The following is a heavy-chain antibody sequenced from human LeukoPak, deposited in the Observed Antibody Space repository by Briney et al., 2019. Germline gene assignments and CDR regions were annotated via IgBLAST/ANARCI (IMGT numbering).Heavy chain of an antibody. V-gene: IGHV1-69*05. CDR1: GGTFSSYA. D-gene: IGHD1-26*01. Sequence: SVKVSCKASGGTFSSYAISWVRQAPGQGLEWMGRIIPIFGTANYAQKFQGRVTITTDESTSTAYMELSSLRSEDTAVYYSARVRGDTMATGWFDPWGQGTLVTDSS. CDR2: IIPIFGTA. CDR3: ARVRGDTMATGWFDP. J-gene: IGHJ5*02.